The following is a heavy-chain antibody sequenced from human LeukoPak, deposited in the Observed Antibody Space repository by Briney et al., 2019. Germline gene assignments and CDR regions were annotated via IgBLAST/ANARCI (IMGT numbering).Heavy chain of an antibody. V-gene: IGHV4-34*01. J-gene: IGHJ5*02. CDR3: ARGAITMVPWFDP. Sequence: SETLSLTCAVYGGSFSGYYWSWIRQPPGKGLEWIGEINHSGSTNYNPSLKSRVTISVDTSKNQFSLKLSSVTAADTVVYYCARGAITMVPWFDPWGQGTLVTVSS. D-gene: IGHD3-10*01. CDR1: GGSFSGYY. CDR2: INHSGST.